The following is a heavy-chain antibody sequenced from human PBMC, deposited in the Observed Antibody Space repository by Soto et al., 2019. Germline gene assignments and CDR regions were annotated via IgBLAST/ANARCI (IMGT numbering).Heavy chain of an antibody. Sequence: EVQLLESGGGLVQPGGSLRLSCAASGFTFSSYAMSWVRQAPGKGLEWVSAISGSGGSTYYAYYVKGRLPISRDNSKNTLYLQMNSLRAEDTAVYYCAKDKEVQNYYDILTGYEDWGQGTLVTVSS. D-gene: IGHD3-9*01. J-gene: IGHJ4*02. V-gene: IGHV3-23*01. CDR1: GFTFSSYA. CDR2: ISGSGGST. CDR3: AKDKEVQNYYDILTGYED.